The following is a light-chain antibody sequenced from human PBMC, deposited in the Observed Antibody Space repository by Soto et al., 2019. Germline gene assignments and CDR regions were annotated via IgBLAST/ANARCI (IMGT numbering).Light chain of an antibody. V-gene: IGKV1-39*01. J-gene: IGKJ3*01. CDR3: QLSYSTLTFT. Sequence: DIQMTQSPSSLSASVGDRVTITCRASQSISSYLNGYQQKPGKAPKLLIYAASSLHSGIPSRFSGRGAGTDFTLTISSLQPADFATYDCQLSYSTLTFTFGPGTKVDIK. CDR1: QSISSY. CDR2: AAS.